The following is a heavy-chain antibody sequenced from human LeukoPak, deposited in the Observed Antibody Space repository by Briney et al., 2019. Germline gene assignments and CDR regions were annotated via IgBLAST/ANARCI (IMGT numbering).Heavy chain of an antibody. Sequence: GGSLRLSCAASGFTFSSHAMSWVRQAPGRGLEWVSVISGNSITTDYADSVKGRFTISRDNSKNTLYLQMNSLRDEDTALYYCAKDTSAYGDYLSWFDPWDQGTLVTVSS. J-gene: IGHJ5*02. D-gene: IGHD4-17*01. CDR3: AKDTSAYGDYLSWFDP. V-gene: IGHV3-23*01. CDR1: GFTFSSHA. CDR2: ISGNSITT.